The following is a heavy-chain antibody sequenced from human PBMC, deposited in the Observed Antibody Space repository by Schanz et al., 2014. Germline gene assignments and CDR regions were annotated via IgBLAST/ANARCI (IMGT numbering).Heavy chain of an antibody. CDR3: AREVGLYDRGWFDP. J-gene: IGHJ5*02. V-gene: IGHV1-69*04. D-gene: IGHD3-22*01. CDR2: IIPILGMD. CDR1: GCSFSRSA. Sequence: QVQLLPSGSEVMYPGSSVMASCNSSGCSFSRSAFSWVRQAPGLGLEWMGKIIPILGMDNYAPKFQGSVTISADISTSTAYMDLSSLRSDDAAVYYCAREVGLYDRGWFDPWGQGTLVTVSS.